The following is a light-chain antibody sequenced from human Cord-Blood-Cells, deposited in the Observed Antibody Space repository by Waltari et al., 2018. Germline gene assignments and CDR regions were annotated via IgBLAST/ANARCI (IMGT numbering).Light chain of an antibody. CDR1: QSLLHSNGYNY. CDR2: LGS. V-gene: IGKV2-28*01. J-gene: IGKJ3*01. Sequence: DIVMTQSPLSLPVTPGEPASISCRSSQSLLHSNGYNYLDWYLQKPGQSPQLLRYLGSNRASGVPDRFSGSGSGTDFTLKISRVEAEDVGVYYCMQALQTPLTFGPGTKVDIK. CDR3: MQALQTPLT.